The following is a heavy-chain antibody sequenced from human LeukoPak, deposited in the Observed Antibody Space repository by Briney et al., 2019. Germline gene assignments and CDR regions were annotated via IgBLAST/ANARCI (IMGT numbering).Heavy chain of an antibody. CDR2: ITSSSDTI. Sequence: PGGSLRLSCAASGFSFSSYNMIWVRQAPGKGLECISYITSSSDTIHYADSVKGRFAVSRDNVKNLLYLQMNSLRGEDTALYYCARVVFGVAGGDYWGQGTLVSVSS. CDR3: ARVVFGVAGGDY. CDR1: GFSFSSYN. D-gene: IGHD3-3*01. V-gene: IGHV3-48*01. J-gene: IGHJ4*02.